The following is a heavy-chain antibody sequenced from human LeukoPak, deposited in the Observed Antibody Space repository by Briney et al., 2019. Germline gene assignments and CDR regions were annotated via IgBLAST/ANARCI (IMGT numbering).Heavy chain of an antibody. CDR2: ISYDGSNK. CDR3: VKDRVDGSGSQFDS. V-gene: IGHV3-30*04. CDR1: GFTFSSYA. Sequence: GGSLRLSCAASGFTFSSYAMHWVRQAPGKGLEWVAVISYDGSNKYYADSVKGRFTISRDNSKNTLYLQMNSLRADDTAVYYCVKDRVDGSGSQFDSWGQGSLVIVSS. J-gene: IGHJ4*02. D-gene: IGHD3-10*01.